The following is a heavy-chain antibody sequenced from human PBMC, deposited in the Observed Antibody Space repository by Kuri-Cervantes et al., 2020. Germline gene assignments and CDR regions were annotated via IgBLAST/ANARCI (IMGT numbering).Heavy chain of an antibody. CDR2: IYHSGST. CDR3: ARAPWLGATTPPDY. D-gene: IGHD1-7*01. J-gene: IGHJ4*02. CDR1: GGSFSGYY. V-gene: IGHV4-34*01. Sequence: SETLSLTCAVYGGSFSGYYWSWIRQPPGKGLEWIGSIYHSGSTYYNPSLKSRVTISVDRSKNQFSLKLSSVTAAETAVYYCARAPWLGATTPPDYWGQGTLVTVSS.